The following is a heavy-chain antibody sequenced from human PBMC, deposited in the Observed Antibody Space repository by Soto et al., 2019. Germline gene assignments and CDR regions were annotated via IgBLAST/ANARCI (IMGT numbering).Heavy chain of an antibody. CDR2: IIPIFGTA. CDR1: GGTFSSYT. D-gene: IGHD5-12*01. V-gene: IGHV1-69*12. J-gene: IGHJ2*01. CDR3: ARGNHRWLQLWYFDL. Sequence: QVQLVQSGAEVKKPGSSVTVSCKASGGTFSSYTISWVRQAPGQVLEWMGGIIPIFGTANYAQKFQGRVTITADESTSTAYMELSSLRSEDTAVYYCARGNHRWLQLWYFDLWGSGTLVTVSS.